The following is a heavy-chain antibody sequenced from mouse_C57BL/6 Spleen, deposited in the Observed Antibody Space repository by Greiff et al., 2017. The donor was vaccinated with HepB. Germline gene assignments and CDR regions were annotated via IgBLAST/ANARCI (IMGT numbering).Heavy chain of an antibody. J-gene: IGHJ4*01. CDR3: ARRGYYYGSSYVGDAMDY. D-gene: IGHD1-1*01. CDR1: GFSLTSYA. V-gene: IGHV2-9-1*01. Sequence: VQVVESGPGLVAPSQSLSITCTVSGFSLTSYAISWVRQPPGKGLEWLGVIWTGGGTNYNSALKSRLSISKDNSKSQVFLKMNSLQTDDTARYYCARRGYYYGSSYVGDAMDYWGQGTSVTVSS. CDR2: IWTGGGT.